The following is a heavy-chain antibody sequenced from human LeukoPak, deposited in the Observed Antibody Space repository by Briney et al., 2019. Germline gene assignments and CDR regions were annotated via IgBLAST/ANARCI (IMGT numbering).Heavy chain of an antibody. J-gene: IGHJ4*02. CDR2: ISYDGSNK. Sequence: GGSLRLSCAASGFTFSSYAMHWVRQAPGKGLEWVAVISYDGSNKYYADSVKGRFTISRDNSKNTLYLQMNSLRAGDTAVYYCARGGGNAVAGEVDYWGQGTLVTVSS. V-gene: IGHV3-30*04. CDR1: GFTFSSYA. CDR3: ARGGGNAVAGEVDY. D-gene: IGHD6-19*01.